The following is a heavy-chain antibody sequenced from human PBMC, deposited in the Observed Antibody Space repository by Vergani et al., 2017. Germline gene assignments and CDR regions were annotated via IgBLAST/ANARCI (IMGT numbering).Heavy chain of an antibody. CDR1: GGSIRSTFYY. J-gene: IGHJ4*02. CDR3: ARASDAGSYRVSYYFDY. V-gene: IGHV4-39*02. D-gene: IGHD1-26*01. CDR2: IYYSGST. Sequence: QLQLQESDPGLVKPSETLSLTCTVSGGSIRSTFYYLGWIRQPPGKGLEWIGTIYYSGSTYYNPSLKSRVTISVDTSKNQFSLKLSSVTAADTAVYYCARASDAGSYRVSYYFDYWGQGTLVTVSS.